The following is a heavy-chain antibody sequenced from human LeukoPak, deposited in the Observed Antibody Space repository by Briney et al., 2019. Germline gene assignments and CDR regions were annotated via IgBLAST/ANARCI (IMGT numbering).Heavy chain of an antibody. CDR1: GYTFTSYG. CDR3: ARGHSYGPIYYYYYYMDV. J-gene: IGHJ6*03. V-gene: IGHV1-18*01. Sequence: ASVKVSCEASGYTFTSYGISGVRQAPGQGLEWMGWISAYNGNTNYAQKLQGRVTMTTDTSTSTAYMELRSLRSDDTAVYYCARGHSYGPIYYYYYYMDVWGKGTTVTISS. D-gene: IGHD5-18*01. CDR2: ISAYNGNT.